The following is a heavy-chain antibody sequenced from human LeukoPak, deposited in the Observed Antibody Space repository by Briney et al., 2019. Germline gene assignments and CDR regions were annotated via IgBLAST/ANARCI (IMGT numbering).Heavy chain of an antibody. Sequence: EASVKVSCKASGYTFTSYYMHWVRQAPGQGLEWMGIINPSGGSTSYAQKFQGRVTMTRDMSTSTVYMELSSLRSEDTAVYYCARGVAQQLVRGAFDIWGQGTMVTVSS. D-gene: IGHD6-13*01. J-gene: IGHJ3*02. V-gene: IGHV1-46*01. CDR2: INPSGGST. CDR3: ARGVAQQLVRGAFDI. CDR1: GYTFTSYY.